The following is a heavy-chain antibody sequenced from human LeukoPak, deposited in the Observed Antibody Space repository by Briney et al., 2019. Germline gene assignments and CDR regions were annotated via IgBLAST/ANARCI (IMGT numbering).Heavy chain of an antibody. J-gene: IGHJ5*02. CDR3: ARVMTTHFAH. CDR1: GGSISPYY. V-gene: IGHV4-59*01. Sequence: SETLSLTCTVSGGSISPYYWNWIRQSPGKGLEWIGYIYYSGSTYYNPSLKSRVTISLDTSKNQFSLKLWSVTTADTAVYYCARVMTTHFAHWGQGTLVTVSS. D-gene: IGHD4-17*01. CDR2: IYYSGST.